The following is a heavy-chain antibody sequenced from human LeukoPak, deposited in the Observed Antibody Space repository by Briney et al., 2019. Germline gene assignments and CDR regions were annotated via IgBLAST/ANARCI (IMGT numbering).Heavy chain of an antibody. Sequence: GESLRLSCAASGFTFSGYWMTWVRQAPGKGLEWVANIIEDGALRYYVDSVKGRFTISRDNTKKSLYLQMNSLRAEDTAVYYCARDLWFGELIFDYWGQGTLVTVSS. CDR2: IIEDGALR. CDR3: ARDLWFGELIFDY. D-gene: IGHD3-10*01. J-gene: IGHJ4*02. CDR1: GFTFSGYW. V-gene: IGHV3-7*01.